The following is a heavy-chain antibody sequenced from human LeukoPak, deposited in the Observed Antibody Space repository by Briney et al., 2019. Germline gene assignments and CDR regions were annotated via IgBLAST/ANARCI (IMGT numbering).Heavy chain of an antibody. CDR1: GFTFSSYA. CDR3: AKAPTDYYDSTGEADY. J-gene: IGHJ4*02. V-gene: IGHV3-30*04. CDR2: ISYDGSNK. Sequence: PGGSLRLSCAASGFTFSSYAMHWVRQAPGKGLEWVAVISYDGSNKYYADSVKGRFTISRDNSKNTLYLQMNSLRAEDTAVYYCAKAPTDYYDSTGEADYWGQGTLVTVSS. D-gene: IGHD3-22*01.